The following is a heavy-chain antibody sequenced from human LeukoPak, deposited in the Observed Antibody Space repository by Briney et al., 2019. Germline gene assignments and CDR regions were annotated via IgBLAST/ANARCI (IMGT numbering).Heavy chain of an antibody. CDR1: GFTFSSYW. Sequence: PGGSLRLSCAASGFTFSSYWMHWVRHAPGKGLEWVSAISASGGNTYYADSVRGRFTISRDNSKNTLYLQMNSLRAEDTALYYCAKEMGSSQPFDYWGQGTLVTVSS. CDR3: AKEMGSSQPFDY. CDR2: ISASGGNT. J-gene: IGHJ4*02. D-gene: IGHD3-10*01. V-gene: IGHV3-23*01.